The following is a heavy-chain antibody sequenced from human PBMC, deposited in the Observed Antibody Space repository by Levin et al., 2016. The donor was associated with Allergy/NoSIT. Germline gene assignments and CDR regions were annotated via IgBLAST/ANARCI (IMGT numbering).Heavy chain of an antibody. J-gene: IGHJ5*02. CDR2: INHSGST. Sequence: RQAPGKGLEWIGEINHSGSTNYNPSLKSRVTISVDTSKNQFSLKLSSVTAADTAVYYCARERVLYYYARSNWFDPWGQGTLVTVSS. D-gene: IGHD3-10*02. CDR3: ARERVLYYYARSNWFDP. V-gene: IGHV4-34*01.